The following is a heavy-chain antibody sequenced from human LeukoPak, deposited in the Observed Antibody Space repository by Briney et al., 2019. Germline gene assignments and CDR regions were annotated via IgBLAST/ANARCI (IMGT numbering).Heavy chain of an antibody. V-gene: IGHV3-7*01. J-gene: IGHJ6*03. D-gene: IGHD2-2*01. CDR1: GFTFSSYW. CDR3: ARVRAARYYYYYMDV. CDR2: IKQDGSEK. Sequence: GGSLRLSCAASGFTFSSYWMSWVRQAPGKGLEWVANIKQDGSEKYYVDSLKGRFTVSRDNAKNSLYLQINSLRAGDTAAYYCARVRAARYYYYYMDVWGKGTTVTVSS.